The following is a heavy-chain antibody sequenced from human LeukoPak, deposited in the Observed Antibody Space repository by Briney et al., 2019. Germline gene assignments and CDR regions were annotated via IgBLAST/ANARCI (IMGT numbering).Heavy chain of an antibody. J-gene: IGHJ4*02. CDR2: INHSGST. Sequence: SETLSLTCAVYGGSFSGYYWSWIRQPPGKVLEWIGEINHSGSTNYNPSLKSRVTISVDTSKNQFSLKLSSVTAADTAVYYCARGGRFGKKSPFDYWGQGTLVTVSS. CDR3: ARGGRFGKKSPFDY. CDR1: GGSFSGYY. V-gene: IGHV4-34*01. D-gene: IGHD3-10*01.